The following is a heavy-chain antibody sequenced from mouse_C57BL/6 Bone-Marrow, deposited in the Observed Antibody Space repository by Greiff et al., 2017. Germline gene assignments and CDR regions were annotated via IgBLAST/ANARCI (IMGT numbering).Heavy chain of an antibody. J-gene: IGHJ2*01. D-gene: IGHD4-1*01. Sequence: QVQLQQSGAELVRPGASVTLSCKASGYTFTDYEMHWVKQTPVHGLEWIGAIDPETGGTAYNQKFKGKAILTADKSSSTAYMELRSLTSEDSAVYYCTRYWDEGGYWGQGTTLTVSS. CDR2: IDPETGGT. CDR1: GYTFTDYE. CDR3: TRYWDEGGY. V-gene: IGHV1-15*01.